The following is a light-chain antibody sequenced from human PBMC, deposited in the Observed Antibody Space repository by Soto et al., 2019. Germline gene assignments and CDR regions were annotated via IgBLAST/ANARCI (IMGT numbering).Light chain of an antibody. Sequence: EIVMTQSPATLSVSPGERVTLSCRASQSLNNNLAWYQQKPGQAPMLLIYSASTRATGIPSRFSGSGSGTEFTLTISSLQSEDFAVYYCQHHHNWLLTFGGGTKVDIK. J-gene: IGKJ4*01. CDR2: SAS. CDR1: QSLNNN. V-gene: IGKV3-15*01. CDR3: QHHHNWLLT.